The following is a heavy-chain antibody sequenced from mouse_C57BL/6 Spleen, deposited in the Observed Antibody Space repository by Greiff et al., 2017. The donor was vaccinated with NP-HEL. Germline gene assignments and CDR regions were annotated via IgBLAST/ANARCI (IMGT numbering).Heavy chain of an antibody. V-gene: IGHV1-7*01. CDR3: AMGYGSSYGY. Sequence: QVQLQQSGAELAKPGASVKLSCKASGYTFTSYWMHWVKQRPGQGLEWIGYINPSSGYTKYNQKFKDKATLTVDKSSSTAYMQLSSLTSEDSAVYYCAMGYGSSYGYWGQGTTLTVSS. J-gene: IGHJ2*01. D-gene: IGHD1-1*01. CDR1: GYTFTSYW. CDR2: INPSSGYT.